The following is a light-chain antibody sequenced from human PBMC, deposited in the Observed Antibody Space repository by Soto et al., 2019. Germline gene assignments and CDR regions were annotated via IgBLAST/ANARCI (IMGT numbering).Light chain of an antibody. CDR1: SSYVGGYNY. CDR2: EVS. V-gene: IGLV2-8*01. CDR3: SSYTGSNNLG. J-gene: IGLJ3*02. Sequence: QSALTQPPSASGSPGQSVTISCSGTSSYVGGYNYVSWYQQHPGKAPKVMIYEVSKRPSGVPDRFSGSKSGNTASLTVSGLQAEDEADYYCSSYTGSNNLGFGGGTKVTVL.